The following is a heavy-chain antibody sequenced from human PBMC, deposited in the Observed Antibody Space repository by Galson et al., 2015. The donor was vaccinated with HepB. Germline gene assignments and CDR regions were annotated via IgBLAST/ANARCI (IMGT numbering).Heavy chain of an antibody. V-gene: IGHV1-24*01. CDR1: GYTLTELS. J-gene: IGHJ6*03. CDR3: ATRTLDIVVVPAPKLRYYYYYYMDV. D-gene: IGHD2-2*03. Sequence: SVKVSCKVSGYTLTELSMHWVRQAPGKGLEWMGGFDPEDGETIYAQKFQGRVTMTEDTSTDTAYMELSSLRSEDTAVYYCATRTLDIVVVPAPKLRYYYYYYMDVWGKGTTVTVSS. CDR2: FDPEDGET.